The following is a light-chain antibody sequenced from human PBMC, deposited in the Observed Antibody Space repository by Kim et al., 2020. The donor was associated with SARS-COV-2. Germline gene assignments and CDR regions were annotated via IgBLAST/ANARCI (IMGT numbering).Light chain of an antibody. Sequence: PASISCRSIQSLVYSDGNIYLNWFHQRPGQSPRCLIYKVSNRDSGVPDRFSGSGSGTDFTLQISRVEAEDVGVYYCMQGTHWPFTFGPGTKVDIK. CDR2: KVS. V-gene: IGKV2-30*01. CDR3: MQGTHWPFT. J-gene: IGKJ3*01. CDR1: QSLVYSDGNIY.